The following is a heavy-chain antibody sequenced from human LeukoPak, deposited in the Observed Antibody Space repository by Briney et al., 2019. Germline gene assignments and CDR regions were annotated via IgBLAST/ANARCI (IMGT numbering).Heavy chain of an antibody. CDR3: AKDVSAAPGY. V-gene: IGHV3-23*01. J-gene: IGHJ4*02. CDR2: VSATGGST. CDR1: GFTFRSFG. D-gene: IGHD3-10*01. Sequence: GGSLRLSCAPSGFTFRSFGMSWVRQAPGKGLEWVSTVSATGGSTYYADSVKGRFTISRDNFKNTVFLQMNSLRAEDTALYYCAKDVSAAPGYWGQGTLVTVSS.